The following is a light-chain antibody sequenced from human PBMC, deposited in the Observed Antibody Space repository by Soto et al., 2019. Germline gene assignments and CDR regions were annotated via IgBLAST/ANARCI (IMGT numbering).Light chain of an antibody. CDR3: SSSTSSSTLV. V-gene: IGLV2-14*01. Sequence: QSVLTQPASVSWSPGQSITISCTGTSSDVGGYNYVSWYQQHPGKAPKLKIYEVSNRPSGVSNRFSGSKSGNTASLTISGLQAEDEADYYCSSSTSSSTLVFGTGTKLTVL. CDR2: EVS. CDR1: SSDVGGYNY. J-gene: IGLJ1*01.